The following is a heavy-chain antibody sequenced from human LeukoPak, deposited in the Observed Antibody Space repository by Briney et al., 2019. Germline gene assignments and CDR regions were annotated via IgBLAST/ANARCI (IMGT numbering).Heavy chain of an antibody. J-gene: IGHJ6*02. CDR1: GGSISSYY. CDR2: IYYSGST. CDR3: ARRGYSYGYSVGGFGYGMDV. D-gene: IGHD5-18*01. Sequence: SETLSLTCTVSGGSISSYYWSWIRQPPGKGLEWIGYIYYSGSTNYNPSLKSRVTISVDTSKNQFSLKLSSVTAADTAVYYCARRGYSYGYSVGGFGYGMDVWGQGTTVTVSS. V-gene: IGHV4-59*01.